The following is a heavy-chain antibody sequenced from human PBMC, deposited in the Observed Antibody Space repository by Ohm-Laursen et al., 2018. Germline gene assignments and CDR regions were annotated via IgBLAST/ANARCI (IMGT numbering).Heavy chain of an antibody. CDR2: IYYSGTT. J-gene: IGHJ4*02. V-gene: IGHV4-31*03. Sequence: SQTLSLTCTVSGGSISSGGYCWNWLRQHPGKGLEWIGHIYYSGTTSYNPSLKSRLTISIDTSENQFSLKLSSVTAADTAMYYCARGRAAAGSPIDYWGQGTLVTVSS. CDR1: GGSISSGGYC. CDR3: ARGRAAAGSPIDY. D-gene: IGHD6-13*01.